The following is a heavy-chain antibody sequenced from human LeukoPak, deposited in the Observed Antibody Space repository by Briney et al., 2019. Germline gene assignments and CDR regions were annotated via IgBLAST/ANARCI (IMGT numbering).Heavy chain of an antibody. CDR2: ISYDGSNK. V-gene: IGHV3-30*04. CDR3: ARDLYYYGSGSYHSPYYYGMDV. Sequence: GGSLRLSCAASGFTFSSYAMHWVRQAPGKGLEWVAVISYDGSNKYYADSVKGRFTISRDNSKNTLYLQMNSLRAEDTAVYYCARDLYYYGSGSYHSPYYYGMDVWGQGTTVTVSS. D-gene: IGHD3-10*01. CDR1: GFTFSSYA. J-gene: IGHJ6*02.